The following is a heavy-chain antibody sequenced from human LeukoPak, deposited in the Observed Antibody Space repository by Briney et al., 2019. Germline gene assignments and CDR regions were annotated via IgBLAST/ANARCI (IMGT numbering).Heavy chain of an antibody. J-gene: IGHJ4*02. CDR3: ARETTTRIDY. CDR1: GFSFNTYA. D-gene: IGHD4-11*01. Sequence: GGSLRLSCAASGFSFNTYAMRWVRQAPGKGLEWVAVISYDGSDQYYTDSVKGRFTVSRDNSKNTLYLQMNSLRAEDTAVYYCARETTTRIDYWGQGTLVTVSS. V-gene: IGHV3-30*03. CDR2: ISYDGSDQ.